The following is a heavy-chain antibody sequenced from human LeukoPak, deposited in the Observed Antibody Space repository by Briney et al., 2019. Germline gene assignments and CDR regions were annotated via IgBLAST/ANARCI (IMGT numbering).Heavy chain of an antibody. CDR1: GFTFSSYS. CDR2: ISSSSSTI. V-gene: IGHV3-48*02. CDR3: ARLSSGSSTWYDIDY. J-gene: IGHJ4*02. Sequence: GGSLRPSCAASGFTFSSYSMNWVRQAPGKGLEWVSYISSSSSTIYYADSVKGRFTISRDNAKNSLYLQMNSLRDEDTAVYYCARLSSGSSTWYDIDYWGQGTLVTVSS. D-gene: IGHD6-13*01.